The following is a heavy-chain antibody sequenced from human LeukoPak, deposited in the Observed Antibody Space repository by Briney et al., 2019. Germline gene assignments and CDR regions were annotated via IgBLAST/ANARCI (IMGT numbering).Heavy chain of an antibody. V-gene: IGHV4-59*12. CDR2: IYYSGST. J-gene: IGHJ4*02. D-gene: IGHD6-13*01. Sequence: SETLSLTCTVSGGSISSYYWSWIRQPPGKGLEWIGYIYYSGSTNYNPSLKSRVTISVDTSKNQFSLKLSSVTAADTAVYYCARSRYYFDYWGQGTLVTVSS. CDR3: ARSRYYFDY. CDR1: GGSISSYY.